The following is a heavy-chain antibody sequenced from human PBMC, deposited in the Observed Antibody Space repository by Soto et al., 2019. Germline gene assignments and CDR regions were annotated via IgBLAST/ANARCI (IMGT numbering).Heavy chain of an antibody. Sequence: SGTLFPPFVFSCGARRGHLLGWVRPPPGMALEWIGEINHLGSINYNPSLKSRVTMSVDTSKNQFSLTLNSVTAADTATYYCARGGISHWAYFYYMDVWDRGTTVTVSS. CDR2: INHLGSI. CDR3: ARGGISHWAYFYYMDV. D-gene: IGHD2-21*01. CDR1: CGARRGHL. V-gene: IGHV4-34*01. J-gene: IGHJ6*03.